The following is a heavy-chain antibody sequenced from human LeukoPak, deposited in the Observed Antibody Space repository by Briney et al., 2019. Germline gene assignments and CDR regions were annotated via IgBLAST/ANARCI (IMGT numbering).Heavy chain of an antibody. J-gene: IGHJ4*02. D-gene: IGHD1-26*01. V-gene: IGHV5-51*01. CDR1: GYNFANYW. CDR3: ARHDSGSYRVDY. CDR2: IYPGDSDT. Sequence: GESLKISCKGSGYNFANYWIGWVRQMPGKGLEWMGIIYPGDSDTRYSPSFQGQVTISADKAISTAYLQWSSLKASDTAMYYCARHDSGSYRVDYWGQGTLVTVSS.